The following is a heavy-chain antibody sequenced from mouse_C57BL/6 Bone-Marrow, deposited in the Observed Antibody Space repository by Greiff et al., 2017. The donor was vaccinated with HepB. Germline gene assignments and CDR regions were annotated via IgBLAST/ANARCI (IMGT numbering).Heavy chain of an antibody. J-gene: IGHJ3*01. V-gene: IGHV5-12*01. CDR2: ISNGGGST. Sequence: DVHLVESGGGLVQPGGSLKLSCAASGFTFSDYYMYWVRQTPEKRLEWVAYISNGGGSTYYPDTVKGRFTISRDNAKNTLYLQMSRLKSEDTAMYYCAREGGLAWIAYWGQGTLVTVSA. CDR3: AREGGLAWIAY. CDR1: GFTFSDYY.